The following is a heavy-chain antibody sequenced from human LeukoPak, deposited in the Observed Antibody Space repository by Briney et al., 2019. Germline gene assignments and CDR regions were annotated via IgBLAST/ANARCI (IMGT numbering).Heavy chain of an antibody. CDR2: IFPGDYEA. CDR1: GYSFSNYW. J-gene: IGHJ4*02. V-gene: IGHV5-51*01. Sequence: ESLKISCEGSGYSFSNYWIGWVRHMPRKGREWRGSIFPGDYEARYSPSFQGLVTISVDKSISTAYLQWSSLKASYTAMYYCAIPPGYCGNDCSFDHWGQGTLVTVSS. CDR3: AIPPGYCGNDCSFDH. D-gene: IGHD2-21*02.